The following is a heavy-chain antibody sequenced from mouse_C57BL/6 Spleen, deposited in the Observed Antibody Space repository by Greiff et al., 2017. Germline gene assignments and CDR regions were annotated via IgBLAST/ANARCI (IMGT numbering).Heavy chain of an antibody. CDR2: IYPGGGYT. D-gene: IGHD4-1*01. CDR3: ARGAGTGNYWYFDV. Sequence: QVQLQQPGAELVRPGTSVKMSCKASGYTFTNYWIGWAKQRPGHGLAWIGDIYPGGGYTNYNEKFKGKATLTADKSSSTAYMQFSSLTSEDSASYYGARGAGTGNYWYFDVWGTGTTVTVSS. V-gene: IGHV1-63*01. J-gene: IGHJ1*03. CDR1: GYTFTNYW.